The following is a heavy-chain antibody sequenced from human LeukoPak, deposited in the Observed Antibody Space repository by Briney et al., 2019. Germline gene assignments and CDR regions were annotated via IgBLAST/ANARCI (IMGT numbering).Heavy chain of an antibody. J-gene: IGHJ5*02. V-gene: IGHV1-46*01. Sequence: ASVKVSCKASGYTFTSHYMHWVRQAPGQGLEWMGIINPSGGARAYAQKSQGRVTMTRDTSTSTVYMELSSLSSEDTAEYYCARGRIIAVPGTDWFDPWGQGTLVIVSS. CDR2: INPSGGAR. CDR1: GYTFTSHY. CDR3: ARGRIIAVPGTDWFDP. D-gene: IGHD6-19*01.